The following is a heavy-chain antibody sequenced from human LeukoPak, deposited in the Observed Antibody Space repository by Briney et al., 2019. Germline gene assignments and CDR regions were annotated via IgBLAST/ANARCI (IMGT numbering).Heavy chain of an antibody. CDR1: GGSISSYY. CDR3: ARARPDYYDRPTFDY. J-gene: IGHJ4*02. D-gene: IGHD3-22*01. V-gene: IGHV4-4*07. Sequence: SETLSLTCTVSGGSISSYYWSWIRQPAGKGLEWIGRIYTSGSTNYNPSLKSRVTMSVDTSENQFSLKLSSVTAADTAVYYCARARPDYYDRPTFDYWGQGTLVTVSS. CDR2: IYTSGST.